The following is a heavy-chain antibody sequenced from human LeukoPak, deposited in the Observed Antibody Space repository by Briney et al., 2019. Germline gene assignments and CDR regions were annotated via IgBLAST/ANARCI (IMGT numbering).Heavy chain of an antibody. CDR3: ARDPYGSGSYYKGGGHY. J-gene: IGHJ4*02. Sequence: SETLSLTCTVSGGSISSNSYYWGWIRRPPGKGLEWIGNIYYSGSTYYNPSLKSRVTISVDTSKNQFSLKLSSVTAADTAVYYCARDPYGSGSYYKGGGHYWGQGTLVTVSS. CDR1: GGSISSNSYY. D-gene: IGHD3-10*01. CDR2: IYYSGST. V-gene: IGHV4-39*07.